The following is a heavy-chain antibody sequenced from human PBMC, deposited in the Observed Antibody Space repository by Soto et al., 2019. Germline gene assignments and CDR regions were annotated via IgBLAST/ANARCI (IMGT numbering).Heavy chain of an antibody. CDR2: INPSGGST. Sequence: QVQLVQSGAEVKKPGASVKVSCKASGYTFTSAYMHWVRQAPGQALEWVGIINPSGGSTSYAQKFQGRLTLTRDTSASTVYMELSSLRSEDTAVYYCARVYCSGGGCYGIDYWGQGTLVTVSS. CDR1: GYTFTSAY. V-gene: IGHV1-46*01. D-gene: IGHD2-15*01. CDR3: ARVYCSGGGCYGIDY. J-gene: IGHJ4*02.